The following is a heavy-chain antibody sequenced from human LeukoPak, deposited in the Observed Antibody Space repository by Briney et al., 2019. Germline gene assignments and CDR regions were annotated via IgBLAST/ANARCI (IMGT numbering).Heavy chain of an antibody. J-gene: IGHJ4*02. V-gene: IGHV4-4*02. CDR1: GGSILTTNW. D-gene: IGHD1-26*01. Sequence: PSETLSLTCAVSGGSILTTNWWSWVRQSPGKGLEWIGEVHLSGTSNYNPSLKSRVSMSIDKSKNQLSLKLTSVTAADTAMYYCARESGAFSPFGFWGQGTLVTVS. CDR2: VHLSGTS. CDR3: ARESGAFSPFGF.